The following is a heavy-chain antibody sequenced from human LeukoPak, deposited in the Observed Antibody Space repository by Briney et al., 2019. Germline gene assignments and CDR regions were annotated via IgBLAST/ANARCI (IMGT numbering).Heavy chain of an antibody. CDR2: IRSKANSYAT. CDR3: TRPSYGDAPYVDY. Sequence: GALRLSCAASGFTFSGSAMHWVRQASGKGLEWVGRIRSKANSYATVYAASVKGRFTISRGDSKNTAYLQMNSLKTEDTAVYYCTRPSYGDAPYVDYWGQGTLVTVSS. J-gene: IGHJ4*02. V-gene: IGHV3-73*01. D-gene: IGHD4-17*01. CDR1: GFTFSGSA.